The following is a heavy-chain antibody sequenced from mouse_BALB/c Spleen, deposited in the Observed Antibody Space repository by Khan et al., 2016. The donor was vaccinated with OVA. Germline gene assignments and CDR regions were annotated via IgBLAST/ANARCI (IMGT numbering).Heavy chain of an antibody. CDR3: ARGSYYSSSLFDF. CDR1: GYTFTYYY. D-gene: IGHD1-1*01. V-gene: IGHV1-84*02. CDR2: IYPGNDNT. J-gene: IGHJ2*01. Sequence: QVQLQQSGPELVKPGASVKISCKASGYTFTYYYINWVKQKPGQGLEWIGWIYPGNDNTKYNEKFKDMATLTVDTSSNIAFMQLSGLTSEDTAVYFCARGSYYSSSLFDFWGQGTTLTVSS.